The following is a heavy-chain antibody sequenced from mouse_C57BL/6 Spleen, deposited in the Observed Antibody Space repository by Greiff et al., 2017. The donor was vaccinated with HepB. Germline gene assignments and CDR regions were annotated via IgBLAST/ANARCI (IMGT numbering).Heavy chain of an antibody. CDR2: IDPSDSYT. J-gene: IGHJ3*01. D-gene: IGHD1-1*01. V-gene: IGHV1-69*01. CDR3: ARSGGSHFAY. CDR1: GYTFTSYW. Sequence: QVQLQQSGAELVMPGASVKLSCKASGYTFTSYWMHWVKQRPGQGLEWIGEIDPSDSYTNYNQKFKGKSTLTVDKSSSTAYMQLSSLTSEDSAVYYCARSGGSHFAYWGQGTLVTVSA.